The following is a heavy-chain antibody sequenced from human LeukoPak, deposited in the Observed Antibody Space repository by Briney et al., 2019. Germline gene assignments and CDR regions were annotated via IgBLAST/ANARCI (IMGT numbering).Heavy chain of an antibody. Sequence: SVKISCKASGCTFSSYASSWVRQAPGQGLEWMGRIIPIFGIANYAQKFQGRVTITADKSTSTAYMELSSLRSEDTAVYYCARDLTMVRGVPDGFDYWGQGTLVTVSS. D-gene: IGHD3-10*01. CDR2: IIPIFGIA. CDR1: GCTFSSYA. V-gene: IGHV1-69*04. CDR3: ARDLTMVRGVPDGFDY. J-gene: IGHJ4*02.